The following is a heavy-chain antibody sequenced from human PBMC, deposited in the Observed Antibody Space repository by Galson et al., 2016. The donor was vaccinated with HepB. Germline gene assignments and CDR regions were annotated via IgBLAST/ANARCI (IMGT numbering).Heavy chain of an antibody. J-gene: IGHJ4*02. CDR1: GFTFRTYS. CDR3: ARDRRPAGAFKSDRVGAADY. Sequence: SLRLSCAPSGFTFRTYSMHWVRQAPGKGLEWVALVSFDGKNKFYADSVKGRFTISKDNSQSTLFLQMNSLRTDDTAVYFCARDRRPAGAFKSDRVGAADYWGQGTLVSVPS. D-gene: IGHD1-26*01. V-gene: IGHV3-30*04. CDR2: VSFDGKNK.